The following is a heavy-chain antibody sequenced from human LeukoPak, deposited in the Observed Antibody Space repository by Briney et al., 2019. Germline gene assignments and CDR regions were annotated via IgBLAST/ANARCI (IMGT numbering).Heavy chain of an antibody. J-gene: IGHJ4*02. D-gene: IGHD3-3*01. Sequence: GGSLRLSCAASGLTFSSYSMNWVRQTPGKGLEWVSYISPITSTKYYADSVEGWFTISRDDARNSLSLQMNSLRAEDTAVYYCARESDKHHDFWSGYLALDYWGQGTLVTVSS. CDR3: ARESDKHHDFWSGYLALDY. CDR2: ISPITSTK. CDR1: GLTFSSYS. V-gene: IGHV3-48*04.